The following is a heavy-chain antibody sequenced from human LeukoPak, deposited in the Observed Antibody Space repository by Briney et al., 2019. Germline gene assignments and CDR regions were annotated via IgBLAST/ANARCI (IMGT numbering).Heavy chain of an antibody. CDR1: GFTFGDYA. CDR2: IRSKAYGGTT. Sequence: PGGSLRLSCTASGFTFGDYAMSWFRQAPGKGLEWVGFIRSKAYGGTTEYAASVKGRFTISRDDSKSIAYLQMNSLKTEDTAVYYCTRDGTHADGYSGYDFGVGESGLGVWGQGTLVTVSS. V-gene: IGHV3-49*03. CDR3: TRDGTHADGYSGYDFGVGESGLGV. J-gene: IGHJ4*02. D-gene: IGHD5-12*01.